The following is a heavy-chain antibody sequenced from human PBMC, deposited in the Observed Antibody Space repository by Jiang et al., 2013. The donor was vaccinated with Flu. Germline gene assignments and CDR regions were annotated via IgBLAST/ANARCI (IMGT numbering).Heavy chain of an antibody. CDR1: GGSISSSSYY. Sequence: LLKPSETLSLTCTVSGGSISSSSYYWGWIRQPPGKGLEWIGSIYYSGSTYYNPSLKSRVTISVDTSKNQFSLKLSSVTAADTAVYYCARRRPAGTGYYYYGMDVWGQGTTVTVSS. J-gene: IGHJ6*02. D-gene: IGHD1-7*01. CDR2: IYYSGST. CDR3: ARRRPAGTGYYYYGMDV. V-gene: IGHV4-39*01.